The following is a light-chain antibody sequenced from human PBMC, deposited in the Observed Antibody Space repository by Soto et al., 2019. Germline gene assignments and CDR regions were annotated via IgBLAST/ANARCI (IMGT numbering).Light chain of an antibody. J-gene: IGLJ1*01. CDR2: DVS. Sequence: QSVLTQPASVSGSPGQSITISCTGTSSDVGGYNYVSWYQQHPGKAPKFMTYDVSNRPSGVSTLFSGSKSGNTASLTISGLQAEDEADYYCNSYTTSNTRQIVFGTGTKVTVL. V-gene: IGLV2-14*01. CDR1: SSDVGGYNY. CDR3: NSYTTSNTRQIV.